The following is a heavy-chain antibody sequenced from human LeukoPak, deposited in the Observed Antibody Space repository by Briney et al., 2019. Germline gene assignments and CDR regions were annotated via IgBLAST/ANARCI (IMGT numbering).Heavy chain of an antibody. Sequence: SETLSLTCTVSGGSISSYYWSGIRQPPGKGLEGIGYIYYSGSTNYNPSLKSRVTISVDTSKNQFSLKLSSVTAADTAVYYCARGRIAAAPYFDYWGQGTLVTVSS. CDR1: GGSISSYY. CDR2: IYYSGST. D-gene: IGHD6-13*01. V-gene: IGHV4-59*01. J-gene: IGHJ4*02. CDR3: ARGRIAAAPYFDY.